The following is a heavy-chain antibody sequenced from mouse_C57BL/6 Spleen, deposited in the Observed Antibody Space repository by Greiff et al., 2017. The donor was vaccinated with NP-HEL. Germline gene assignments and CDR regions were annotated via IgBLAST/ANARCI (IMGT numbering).Heavy chain of an antibody. CDR2: TYWGDDK. CDR1: GFSLSTSGMG. CDR3: ARGDLDYYAMDY. Sequence: QVTLKVSGPGLLQSSQSLSLTCSFSGFSLSTSGMGVIWIRQPSGKGLEWLVHTYWGDDKRYNPSLESPPTISKNTSRNQVFLMITGVDAADTASYYYARGDLDYYAMDYWGQGTSVTVSS. V-gene: IGHV8-12*01. J-gene: IGHJ4*01.